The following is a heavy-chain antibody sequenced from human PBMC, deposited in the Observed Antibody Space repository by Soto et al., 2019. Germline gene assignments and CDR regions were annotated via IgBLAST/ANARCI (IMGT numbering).Heavy chain of an antibody. V-gene: IGHV4-59*01. CDR3: ARATGEAAAGWDVRDFDY. D-gene: IGHD6-13*01. J-gene: IGHJ4*02. CDR2: IYYSGST. CDR1: GGSISSYY. Sequence: SETLSLTCTVSGGSISSYYWSWIRQPPGKGLEWIGYIYYSGSTNYNPSLKSRVTISVDTSKNQFSLKLSSVTAADTAVYYCARATGEAAAGWDVRDFDYWGQGTLVTVS.